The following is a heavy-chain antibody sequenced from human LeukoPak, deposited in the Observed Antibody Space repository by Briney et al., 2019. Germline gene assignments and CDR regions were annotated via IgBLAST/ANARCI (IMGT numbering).Heavy chain of an antibody. D-gene: IGHD6-19*01. J-gene: IGHJ4*02. Sequence: GGSLRLSCAASGFTFSSYAMHWVRQAPGKGLEYVSAISSNGGSTYYANSVKGRFTISRDNSKNTLYLQMGSLRAEDMAVYYCARVGGHTRLVWYYFDYWGQGTLVTVSS. CDR2: ISSNGGST. V-gene: IGHV3-64*01. CDR1: GFTFSSYA. CDR3: ARVGGHTRLVWYYFDY.